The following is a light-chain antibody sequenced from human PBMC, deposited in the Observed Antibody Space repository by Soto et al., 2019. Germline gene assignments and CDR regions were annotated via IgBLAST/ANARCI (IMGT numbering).Light chain of an antibody. CDR3: QQTHAVPRT. Sequence: DVQMTQSPSSLSASVGDRVTIACRASQPISNYLTWYQQKPGEAPKXXIFAASSLRSGVPSRFSGSGYGTDSTLTINNLHPEDSATYYCQQTHAVPRTFGQGERLEIK. J-gene: IGKJ5*01. V-gene: IGKV1-39*01. CDR1: QPISNY. CDR2: AAS.